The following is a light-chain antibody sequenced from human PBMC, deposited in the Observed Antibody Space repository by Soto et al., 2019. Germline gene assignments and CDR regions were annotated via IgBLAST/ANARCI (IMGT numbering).Light chain of an antibody. CDR1: QAISSW. Sequence: DIQMTQSPSSVSASVGDRVPITCRASQAISSWLAWYQQKPGKAPYLLLYAASTLQSGVPSSFSGSGSGTDFSLTISSLQPEDFSTYHCEQTNSFPRTFGGGTKIDIK. CDR3: EQTNSFPRT. V-gene: IGKV1-12*01. CDR2: AAS. J-gene: IGKJ4*01.